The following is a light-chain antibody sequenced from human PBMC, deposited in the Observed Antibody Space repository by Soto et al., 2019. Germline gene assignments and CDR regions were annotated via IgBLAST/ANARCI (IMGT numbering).Light chain of an antibody. CDR1: QDISKY. Sequence: DIQMTQSPSSLSASVGDRVTITCQASQDISKYLNWYQQKPGKAPKLLIYDASNLETGVPSRFSKSGSGRDFAFTISSLQRRDIGTYELQRYDDRPRVFTLGPRTKID. V-gene: IGKV1-33*01. CDR3: QRYDDRPRVFT. J-gene: IGKJ3*01. CDR2: DAS.